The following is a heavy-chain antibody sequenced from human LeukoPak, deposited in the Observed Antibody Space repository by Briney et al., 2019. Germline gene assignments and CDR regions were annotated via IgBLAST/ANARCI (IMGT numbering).Heavy chain of an antibody. CDR1: GYSISSGDY. D-gene: IGHD4-17*01. Sequence: PSETLSLTCAVSGYSISSGDYWGWIRQPPGKGLEWIGSVYYSGSTHYNPSLKSRVTISVDTSRNQFSLRLSSVTAADTAVYYCERSSTVPSPGTGYFDYWAQGTLASVSS. CDR2: VYYSGST. CDR3: ERSSTVPSPGTGYFDY. V-gene: IGHV4-38-2*01. J-gene: IGHJ4*02.